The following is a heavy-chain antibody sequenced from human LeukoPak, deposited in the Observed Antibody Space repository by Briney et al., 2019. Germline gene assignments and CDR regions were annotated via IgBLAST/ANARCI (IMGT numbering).Heavy chain of an antibody. J-gene: IGHJ4*02. D-gene: IGHD3-10*01. CDR2: ISGDGGRK. Sequence: GGSLRLSCAASGFTFDDYAMHWVRQAPGKGLEWFSLISGDGGRKCYADSVKGRFTISRDNSKNSLYLQMNSLRTEDTALYYCAKDIEARGVIIIDCWGQGILVTVSS. CDR3: AKDIEARGVIIIDC. V-gene: IGHV3-43*02. CDR1: GFTFDDYA.